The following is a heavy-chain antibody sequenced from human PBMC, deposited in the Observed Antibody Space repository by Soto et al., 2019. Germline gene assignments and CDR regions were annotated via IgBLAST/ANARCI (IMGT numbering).Heavy chain of an antibody. CDR2: IWYDGSNK. CDR1: GFTFSSYG. Sequence: QVQLVESGGGVVQPGRSLSLSFAASGFTFSSYGMHWVRQAPGKGLEWVAVIWYDGSNKYYADSVKGRFTISRDNSKNTLYLQMNSLRAEDTAVYYCARDTVAVAWAFDYWGQGTLVTVSS. CDR3: ARDTVAVAWAFDY. V-gene: IGHV3-33*01. J-gene: IGHJ4*02. D-gene: IGHD6-19*01.